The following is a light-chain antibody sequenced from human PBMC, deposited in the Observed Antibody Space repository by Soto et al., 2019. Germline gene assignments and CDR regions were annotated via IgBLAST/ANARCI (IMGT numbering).Light chain of an antibody. V-gene: IGKV1-5*01. J-gene: IGKJ1*01. CDR2: DVS. Sequence: DIQMTQSPSTLSASAGDRVTMTCRASRSISRWLAWYQQKPGQAPKLLIYDVSRLESGVPSRFSGSGSGTEFTVTISSLQPDDFATYYCQQYNSYPWTFGPGTKVDIK. CDR3: QQYNSYPWT. CDR1: RSISRW.